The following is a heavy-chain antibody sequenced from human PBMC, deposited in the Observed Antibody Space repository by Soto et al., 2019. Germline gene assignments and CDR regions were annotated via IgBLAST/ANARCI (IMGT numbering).Heavy chain of an antibody. Sequence: SETLSLTCTVSGGSMRNVYWSWIRQPPGKRLEWIGFIFHSGSAKYNPSLKSRVTISIDTSKSQFSLSLDSVTAADTAVYFCARAHAPTLPFDYWGLGTLVTVSS. V-gene: IGHV4-59*01. CDR1: GGSMRNVY. D-gene: IGHD2-15*01. J-gene: IGHJ4*01. CDR2: IFHSGSA. CDR3: ARAHAPTLPFDY.